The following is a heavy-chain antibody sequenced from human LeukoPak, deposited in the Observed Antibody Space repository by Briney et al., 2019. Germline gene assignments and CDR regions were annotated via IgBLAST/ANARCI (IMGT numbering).Heavy chain of an antibody. CDR1: GFTFSSYW. J-gene: IGHJ4*02. Sequence: GGSLRLSCAASGFTFSSYWMHWVRQAPGKGLEWVAFIRLDGSNKYYADSVRGRFTISRDNSKNTLYLQMNSLRAEDTALYYCAKPHFDYWGQGTLVTVSS. V-gene: IGHV3-30*02. CDR3: AKPHFDY. CDR2: IRLDGSNK.